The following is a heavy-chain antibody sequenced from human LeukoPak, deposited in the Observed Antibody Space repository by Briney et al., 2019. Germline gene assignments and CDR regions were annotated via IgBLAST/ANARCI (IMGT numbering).Heavy chain of an antibody. Sequence: GGSLRLSCAASGFTFSSYGMHWVRQAPGKGLEWVAVILSDGSKEFYTDSVKGRFTISRDNSKNTLYLQMNSLRAEDTAVYYCAKNLVRGVNDYWGQGTLVTVSS. CDR1: GFTFSSYG. CDR3: AKNLVRGVNDY. D-gene: IGHD3-10*01. V-gene: IGHV3-33*06. J-gene: IGHJ4*02. CDR2: ILSDGSKE.